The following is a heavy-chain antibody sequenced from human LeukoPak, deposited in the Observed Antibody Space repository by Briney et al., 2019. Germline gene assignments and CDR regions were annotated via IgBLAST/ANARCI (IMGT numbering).Heavy chain of an antibody. D-gene: IGHD4-17*01. CDR3: AGTVTTAGYGLDV. Sequence: TGGSLRLSCAASGFTFSSYGMHWVRQAPGKGLEWVAVIWYDGSNKYYADSVKGRFTISRDNSKNTLYLQMSSLRAEDTGVYFCAGTVTTAGYGLDVWGQGTTVTVSS. CDR2: IWYDGSNK. J-gene: IGHJ6*02. CDR1: GFTFSSYG. V-gene: IGHV3-33*01.